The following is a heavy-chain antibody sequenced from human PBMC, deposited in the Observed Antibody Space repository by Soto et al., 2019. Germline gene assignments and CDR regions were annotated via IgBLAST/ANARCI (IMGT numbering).Heavy chain of an antibody. CDR3: ARGQSPDKVATPEDY. D-gene: IGHD5-12*01. CDR1: GGSFSGYY. Sequence: QVQLQQWGAGLLKPSETLSLTCAVYGGSFSGYYWSWIRQPPGKGLEWIGEINPGGSTNYDPSLKRRVTVSVDTSKKRFPVKLSTVTAADTAVYYCARGQSPDKVATPEDYWGQGTLVTVSS. V-gene: IGHV4-34*01. CDR2: INPGGST. J-gene: IGHJ4*02.